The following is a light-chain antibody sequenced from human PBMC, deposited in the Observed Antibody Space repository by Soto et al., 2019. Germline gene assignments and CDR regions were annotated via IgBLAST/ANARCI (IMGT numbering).Light chain of an antibody. CDR3: QQYNNWPPWT. CDR1: QSVSSH. V-gene: IGKV3-15*01. Sequence: IVLTQSTGTLSLSPGERASLYCMAIQSVSSHVAWYQQLPGQAPRLLIYGASTRATGIPGRFSGSGSGTEFTLTISSLQSEDFAVYYCQQYNNWPPWTFGQGTKVDIK. CDR2: GAS. J-gene: IGKJ1*01.